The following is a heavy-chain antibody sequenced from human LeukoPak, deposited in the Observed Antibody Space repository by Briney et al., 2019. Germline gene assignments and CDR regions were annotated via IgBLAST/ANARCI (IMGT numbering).Heavy chain of an antibody. J-gene: IGHJ3*02. CDR2: ISSSGSTI. Sequence: GGSPRLSCAASGFTFSSYEMNWVRQAPGKGLEWVSYISSSGSTIYYADSVKGRFTISRDNAKKSLYLQMNSLRAEDTAVYYCARGDPDISFGVAGEAFDIWGQGTMVTVSS. CDR1: GFTFSSYE. V-gene: IGHV3-48*03. D-gene: IGHD3-3*01. CDR3: ARGDPDISFGVAGEAFDI.